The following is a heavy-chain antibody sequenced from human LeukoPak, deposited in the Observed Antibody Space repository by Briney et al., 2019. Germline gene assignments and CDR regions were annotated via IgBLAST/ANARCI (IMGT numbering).Heavy chain of an antibody. Sequence: PGGSLRLSCSVSGFTFSTDVMHWGRQAPGKGLEYVSAISSNGDNTYYADSVKGRFTISRDNSKNTLYLQMSSLRADDTAVYYCVRGTGYWGQGTLVTVSS. V-gene: IGHV3-64D*06. CDR2: ISSNGDNT. J-gene: IGHJ4*02. CDR1: GFTFSTDV. CDR3: VRGTGY.